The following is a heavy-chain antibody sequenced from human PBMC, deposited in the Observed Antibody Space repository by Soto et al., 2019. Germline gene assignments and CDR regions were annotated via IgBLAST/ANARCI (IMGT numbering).Heavy chain of an antibody. D-gene: IGHD5-12*01. Sequence: QVQLVQSGAEVKKPGASVKVSCKASGYTFTSYGISWVRQAPGQGLEWMGWISAYNGNTNYAQKLQGRVTMTTDTSTSTAYMELRSLRSDDTAVYYCARDQWVPRGLPPFPYYYYGMDVWGQGTTVTVSS. CDR3: ARDQWVPRGLPPFPYYYYGMDV. CDR1: GYTFTSYG. CDR2: ISAYNGNT. J-gene: IGHJ6*02. V-gene: IGHV1-18*01.